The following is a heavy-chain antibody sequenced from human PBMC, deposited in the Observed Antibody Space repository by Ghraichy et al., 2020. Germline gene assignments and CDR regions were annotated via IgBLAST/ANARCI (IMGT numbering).Heavy chain of an antibody. CDR3: ARGPNPYDYVWGSYRYTYFDY. D-gene: IGHD3-16*02. V-gene: IGHV4-34*01. CDR2: INHSGST. J-gene: IGHJ4*02. CDR1: GGSFSGYY. Sequence: SQTLSLTCAVYGGSFSGYYWSWIRQPPGKGLEWIGEINHSGSTNYNPSLKSRVTISVDTSKNQFSLKLSSVTAADTAVYYCARGPNPYDYVWGSYRYTYFDYWGQGTLVTVSS.